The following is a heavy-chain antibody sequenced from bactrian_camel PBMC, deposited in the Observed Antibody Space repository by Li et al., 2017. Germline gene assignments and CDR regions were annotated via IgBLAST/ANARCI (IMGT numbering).Heavy chain of an antibody. CDR2: IAGYGTG. CDR1: GYTKSRVC. D-gene: IGHD6*01. Sequence: HVQLVESGGGSVQTGGSLRLSCAVSGYTKSRVCMGWFRQAPGKEREGVAAIAGYGTGAYADSVKGRFTVSEDSARNTVYLQMNNLQPEDTAMYYCAASTSSCRPSDFGYWGQGTQVTVS. CDR3: AASTSSCRPSDFGY. V-gene: IGHV3S53*01. J-gene: IGHJ6*01.